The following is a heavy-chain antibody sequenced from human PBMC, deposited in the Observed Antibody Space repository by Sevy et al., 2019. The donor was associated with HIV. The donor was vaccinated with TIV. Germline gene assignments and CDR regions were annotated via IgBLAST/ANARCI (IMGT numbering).Heavy chain of an antibody. D-gene: IGHD3-16*01. CDR3: TTDLGIYASK. Sequence: GGSLRLSCAASGFTFSGAWMSWVRQVPGKGLEWLGRIKSGTDGGATDYAAPVKGRFTISRDDSKKTVYLQVNSLQVEDTAVYYCTTDLGIYASKWGQGTLVTVSS. V-gene: IGHV3-15*01. CDR1: GFTFSGAW. J-gene: IGHJ4*02. CDR2: IKSGTDGGAT.